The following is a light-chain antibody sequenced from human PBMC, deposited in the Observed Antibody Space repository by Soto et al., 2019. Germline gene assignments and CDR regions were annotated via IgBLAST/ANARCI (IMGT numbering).Light chain of an antibody. Sequence: EMVMTQSPAALSVSPGERATLSCRAGQSIHTNLAWYQQKPGQAPRLLFYGASTGATGLPARFSGSGSGTEFTLTINSLQAEDCAVYYCQQYGSSSWTFGQGTKVDIK. V-gene: IGKV3-15*01. J-gene: IGKJ1*01. CDR3: QQYGSSSWT. CDR1: QSIHTN. CDR2: GAS.